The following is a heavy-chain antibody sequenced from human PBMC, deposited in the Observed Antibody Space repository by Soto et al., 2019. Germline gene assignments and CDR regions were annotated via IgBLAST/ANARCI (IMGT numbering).Heavy chain of an antibody. J-gene: IGHJ4*02. D-gene: IGHD2-21*02. V-gene: IGHV1-3*05. Sequence: QVQLVQSGAEEKKPGASVKVSCKASGYTFTSYAMHWVRQAPGQRLEWMGWINAGNGNTKYSQKFQGRVTITRDTSASTAYMELSSLRSEDTAVYYCAMSIVVVTALDYWGQGPLVTVSS. CDR1: GYTFTSYA. CDR3: AMSIVVVTALDY. CDR2: INAGNGNT.